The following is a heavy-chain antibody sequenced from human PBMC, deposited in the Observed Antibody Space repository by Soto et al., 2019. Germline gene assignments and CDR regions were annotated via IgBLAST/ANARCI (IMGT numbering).Heavy chain of an antibody. Sequence: SVKVSCKASGYTFTSYGISWVRQAPGQGLEWMGGIIPIFGTANYAQKFQGRVTITADESTSTAYMELSSLRSEDTAVYYCARDPRSSSWYYFDYWGQGTLVTVSS. CDR3: ARDPRSSSWYYFDY. D-gene: IGHD6-13*01. CDR1: GYTFTSYG. CDR2: IIPIFGTA. V-gene: IGHV1-69*13. J-gene: IGHJ4*02.